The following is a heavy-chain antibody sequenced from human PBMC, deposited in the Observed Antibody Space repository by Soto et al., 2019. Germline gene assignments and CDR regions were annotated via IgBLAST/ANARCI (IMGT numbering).Heavy chain of an antibody. CDR1: GGTFSSYT. V-gene: IGHV1-69*08. CDR3: AREGTFMITFGGVIVTYAFDI. J-gene: IGHJ3*02. Sequence: QVQLVQSGAEVKKPGSSVKVSCKASGGTFSSYTISWVRQAPGQGLEWMGRIIPILGIANYAQKFQGRVTISADKSTSPAYLELSSLRSEDTAVYYCAREGTFMITFGGVIVTYAFDIWGQGTMVTVSS. CDR2: IIPILGIA. D-gene: IGHD3-16*02.